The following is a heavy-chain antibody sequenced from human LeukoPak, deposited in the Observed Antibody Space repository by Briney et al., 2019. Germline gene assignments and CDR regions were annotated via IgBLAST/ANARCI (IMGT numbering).Heavy chain of an antibody. Sequence: GGSLRLSCAASEFIFSSYAMNWVRQTPGKGLEWVSSISGSGVTTYYADSVKGRFTISRDNSKNTVYLQMNSLRAEDTAVYYCAKGGVGWIRLFHFDHWGQGTLVTVSS. CDR3: AKGGVGWIRLFHFDH. J-gene: IGHJ4*02. CDR1: EFIFSSYA. V-gene: IGHV3-23*01. D-gene: IGHD5-18*01. CDR2: ISGSGVTT.